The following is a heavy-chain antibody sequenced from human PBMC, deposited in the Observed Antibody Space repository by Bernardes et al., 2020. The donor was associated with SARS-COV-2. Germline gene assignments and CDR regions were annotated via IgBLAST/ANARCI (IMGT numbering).Heavy chain of an antibody. Sequence: ASVKVSCKVSGYTLTELSMHWVRQAPGKGLEWMGGFDPEDGETIYAQKFQGRVTMTEDTSTDTAYMELSSLRSEDTAVYYCVTYPAYCGGDCYLGYWGQGTLVTVSS. CDR3: VTYPAYCGGDCYLGY. D-gene: IGHD2-21*02. V-gene: IGHV1-24*01. CDR1: GYTLTELS. J-gene: IGHJ4*02. CDR2: FDPEDGET.